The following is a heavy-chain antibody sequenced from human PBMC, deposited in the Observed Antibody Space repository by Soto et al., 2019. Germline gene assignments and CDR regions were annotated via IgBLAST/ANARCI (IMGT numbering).Heavy chain of an antibody. J-gene: IGHJ6*02. V-gene: IGHV3-74*01. CDR3: ARGSSNGLDV. CDR1: GFTFSSYW. CDR2: MHGGGSST. Sequence: EVQLVESGGDLVQPGGSLRLSCAASGFTFSSYWMHWVRQVPGKGLEWVSQMHGGGSSTNYVDSVKGRFTISSDNAKNTLYLQMNSLRAEDMAVYYCARGSSNGLDVWGQGTTVTVSS.